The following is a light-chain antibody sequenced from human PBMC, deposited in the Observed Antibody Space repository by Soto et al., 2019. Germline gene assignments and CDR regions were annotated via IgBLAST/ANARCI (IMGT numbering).Light chain of an antibody. V-gene: IGKV3-20*01. CDR3: QKYGTSEII. J-gene: IGKJ5*01. Sequence: EIVLTQSPGTLSLSPGERATLSCRASQTLSNSFIAWYQQKPGHAPRLLIYDTSSRATGVPDRYSASGSGKDSTLTISTLEPEHFAVFFCQKYGTSEIIFGRGTRLEIK. CDR1: QTLSNSF. CDR2: DTS.